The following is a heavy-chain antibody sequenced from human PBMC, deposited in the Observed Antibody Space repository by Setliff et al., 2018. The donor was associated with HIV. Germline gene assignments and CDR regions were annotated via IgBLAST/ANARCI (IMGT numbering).Heavy chain of an antibody. V-gene: IGHV4-34*01. CDR1: GGSVSGHY. Sequence: SETLSLTCAVYGGSVSGHYWGWFRQPPGEGLEWIGEITPSGATNYLPSLKSRVTMSLDTSKNQFSLKMTSVTAADTALYYCSNWNTTIDEDAWGQGTLVTVSS. D-gene: IGHD5-18*01. CDR2: ITPSGAT. J-gene: IGHJ5*02. CDR3: SNWNTTIDEDA.